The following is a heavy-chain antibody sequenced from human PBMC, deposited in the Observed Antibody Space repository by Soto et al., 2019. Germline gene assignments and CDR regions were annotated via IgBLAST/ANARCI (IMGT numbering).Heavy chain of an antibody. CDR3: AREATVPIPAAQPSHFDS. D-gene: IGHD2-2*01. CDR1: GYNCMKYG. CDR2: ISPYSGYT. J-gene: IGHJ4*02. Sequence: ASVKVSCKGFGYNCMKYGINWVRQAPGQGLEWVGWISPYSGYTHSAQKFHGRLTLTTDTAASTAYMELEVLRSADTALYFCAREATVPIPAAQPSHFDSWGQGTLVTVSS. V-gene: IGHV1-18*01.